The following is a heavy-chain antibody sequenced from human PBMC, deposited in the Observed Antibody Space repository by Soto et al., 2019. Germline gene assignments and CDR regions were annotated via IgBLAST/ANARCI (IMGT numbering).Heavy chain of an antibody. D-gene: IGHD3-16*01. CDR2: IKQDGREK. Sequence: EVQLVESGGGLVQPGGSLRLSCAASGFSFSSYRMTWVRQAPGKGLEWVANIKQDGREKYYGASVKGRFTISRDNGKNLVYLQMDSLTPDDTAVYYCAGDGVQNGAYNGWLDPWGQGTLVTVST. J-gene: IGHJ5*02. CDR1: GFSFSSYR. V-gene: IGHV3-7*03. CDR3: AGDGVQNGAYNGWLDP.